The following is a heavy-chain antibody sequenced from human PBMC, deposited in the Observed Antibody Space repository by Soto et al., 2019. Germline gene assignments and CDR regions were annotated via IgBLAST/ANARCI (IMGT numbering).Heavy chain of an antibody. V-gene: IGHV4-31*03. CDR1: GGSISSEGYY. CDR2: IYYSGTT. D-gene: IGHD5-18*01. J-gene: IGHJ4*02. Sequence: ASETLSLTCTVSGGSISSEGYYWSWFRQLPGKGLEWIGDIYYSGTTYHNPSPRSRLTISGDASKNQFSLKLSSVTDADTALYYCERGRGHSYGPYYFDYWGQGTLVTVYS. CDR3: ERGRGHSYGPYYFDY.